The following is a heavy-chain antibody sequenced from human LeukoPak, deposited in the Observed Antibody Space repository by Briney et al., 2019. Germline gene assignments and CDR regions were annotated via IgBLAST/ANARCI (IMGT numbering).Heavy chain of an antibody. Sequence: SVKVSCKASGGTFSSYAISWVRQAPGQGLEWMGGIIPIFGTANYAQKFQGRVTITADESTSTAYMELSSLRSEDTAVYYCARAWDYGDYDDAFDIWGQGTMVTVSS. CDR2: IIPIFGTA. V-gene: IGHV1-69*13. CDR1: GGTFSSYA. CDR3: ARAWDYGDYDDAFDI. J-gene: IGHJ3*02. D-gene: IGHD4-17*01.